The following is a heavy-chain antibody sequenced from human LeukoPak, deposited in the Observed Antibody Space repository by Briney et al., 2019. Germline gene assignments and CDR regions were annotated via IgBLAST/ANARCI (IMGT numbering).Heavy chain of an antibody. CDR2: ISSSSSYT. V-gene: IGHV3-21*01. Sequence: GGSLRLSCAASGFTFSSYSINWVRQAPGQGLEWVSSISSSSSYTYYADSVKGRFTISRDNAKNSLYLQMNSLRAEDTAVYYCASALEMATIEYAFDIWGQGTMVTVSS. D-gene: IGHD5-24*01. CDR3: ASALEMATIEYAFDI. CDR1: GFTFSSYS. J-gene: IGHJ3*02.